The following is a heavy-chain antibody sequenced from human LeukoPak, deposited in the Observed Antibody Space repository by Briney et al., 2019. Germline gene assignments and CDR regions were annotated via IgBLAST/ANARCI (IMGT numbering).Heavy chain of an antibody. CDR2: ISGSGGST. D-gene: IGHD2-2*01. CDR3: AKDQSEVVVVPAAMEP. Sequence: GGSLRLSCAASGFTFSSYAMSWVRQAPGKGLEWVSAISGSGGSTYYADSVKGRFTISRDNSKNTLYLQMNSLRAEDTAVYYCAKDQSEVVVVPAAMEPWGQGTLVTVSS. CDR1: GFTFSSYA. J-gene: IGHJ5*02. V-gene: IGHV3-23*01.